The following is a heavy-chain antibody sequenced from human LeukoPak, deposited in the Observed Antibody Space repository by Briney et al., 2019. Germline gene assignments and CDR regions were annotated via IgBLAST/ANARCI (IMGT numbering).Heavy chain of an antibody. Sequence: SQTLSLTCTVSGGSISSYYWSWIRQPAGKGLEWIGYIYYSGSTNYNPSLKSRVTISVDTSKNQFSLKLSSVTAADTAVYYCARGVRDPDLYYFDYWGQGTLVTVSS. CDR2: IYYSGST. J-gene: IGHJ4*02. D-gene: IGHD5-24*01. CDR1: GGSISSYY. V-gene: IGHV4-59*01. CDR3: ARGVRDPDLYYFDY.